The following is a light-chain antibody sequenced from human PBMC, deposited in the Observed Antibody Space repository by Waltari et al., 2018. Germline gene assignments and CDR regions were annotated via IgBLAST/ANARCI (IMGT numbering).Light chain of an antibody. CDR3: QHYLRLPVT. J-gene: IGKJ1*01. CDR1: QSVSRA. CDR2: GAS. V-gene: IGKV3-20*01. Sequence: EIVLTQSPGTLSLSLGESATVSCRASQSVSRALAWYQQKPGQAPRLLLSGASTRATGIPDRFSGSGSGTDVSLTISRLEPDDFAVYYCQHYLRLPVTFGQGTTVEI.